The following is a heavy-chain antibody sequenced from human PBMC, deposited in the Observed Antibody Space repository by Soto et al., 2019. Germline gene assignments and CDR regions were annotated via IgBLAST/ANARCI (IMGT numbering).Heavy chain of an antibody. CDR1: GGTFSSYA. CDR3: ARYCSSTSFYRGNCFDP. Sequence: QVQLVKSGAEVKKPGSSVKVSCKASGGTFSSYAISWVRQAPGQGLEWMGGIIPIFGTANYAQKLQGRRTISADKSTSTAYTELSGLISDDTAWYYCARYCSSTSFYRGNCFDPWGQGTLVTVSS. J-gene: IGHJ5*02. D-gene: IGHD2-2*02. V-gene: IGHV1-69*06. CDR2: IIPIFGTA.